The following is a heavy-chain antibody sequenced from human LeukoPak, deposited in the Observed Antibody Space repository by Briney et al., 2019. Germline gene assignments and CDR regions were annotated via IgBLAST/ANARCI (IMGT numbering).Heavy chain of an antibody. CDR2: ISSSGSTI. CDR3: ARCTVGATTLDY. J-gene: IGHJ4*02. Sequence: QPGGSLRLSCAASGFTFSTYWMSWVRQAPGKGLEWVSYISSSGSTIYYADSVKGRFTISRDNAKNSLYLQMNSLRAEDTAVYYCARCTVGATTLDYWGQGTLVTVSS. D-gene: IGHD1-26*01. CDR1: GFTFSTYW. V-gene: IGHV3-48*04.